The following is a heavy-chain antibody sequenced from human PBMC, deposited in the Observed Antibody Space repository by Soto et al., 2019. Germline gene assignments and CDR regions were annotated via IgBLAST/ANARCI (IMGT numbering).Heavy chain of an antibody. CDR3: ARGEVQQWPAYYYYYGMDV. J-gene: IGHJ6*02. Sequence: ASVKVSCKASGYTFTSYGISWVRQAPGQGLEWMGWISAYNGNTNYAQKLQGRVTMTTDTSTSTAYMELRSLRSDDTAVYYCARGEVQQWPAYYYYYGMDVWGQGTTVTVSS. V-gene: IGHV1-18*04. D-gene: IGHD6-19*01. CDR2: ISAYNGNT. CDR1: GYTFTSYG.